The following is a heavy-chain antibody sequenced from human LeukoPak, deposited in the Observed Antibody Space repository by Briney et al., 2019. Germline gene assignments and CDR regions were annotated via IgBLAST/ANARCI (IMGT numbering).Heavy chain of an antibody. CDR1: GPTPSDIC. V-gene: IGHV3-30*02. Sequence: AQCLTLSCAVSGPTPSDICTHCDRQAPGKGLGWVAFIRSIGRNIHYADSVKGRFTIARDNSKNTLYLQRNSLRVADTAMYFCAKTFTTVTTSYYYMDVWGKGTTVTVSS. J-gene: IGHJ6*03. CDR3: AKTFTTVTTSYYYMDV. D-gene: IGHD4-11*01. CDR2: IRSIGRNI.